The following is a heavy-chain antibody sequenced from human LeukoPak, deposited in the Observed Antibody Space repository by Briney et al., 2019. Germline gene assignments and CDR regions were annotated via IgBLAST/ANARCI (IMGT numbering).Heavy chain of an antibody. J-gene: IGHJ4*02. V-gene: IGHV1-69*13. D-gene: IGHD3-16*01. CDR3: ATEEIGGAHY. CDR2: IIPIFGTA. Sequence: SVKVSCEASGGTFSSYAINWVRQAPGQGLEWMGGIIPIFGTANYAQKFQGRVTITADESTSTAYMELSSQRSEDTAVYYCATEEIGGAHYWGQGTLVTVSS. CDR1: GGTFSSYA.